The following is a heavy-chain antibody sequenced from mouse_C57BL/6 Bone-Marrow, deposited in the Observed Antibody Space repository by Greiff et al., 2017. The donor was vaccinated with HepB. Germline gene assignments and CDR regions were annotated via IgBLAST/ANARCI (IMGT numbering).Heavy chain of an antibody. J-gene: IGHJ1*03. V-gene: IGHV5-17*01. D-gene: IGHD1-1*01. CDR2: ISSGSSTI. CDR3: ARILRYPGKDV. Sequence: EVKLVESGGGLVKPGGSLKLSCAASGFTFSDYGMHWVRQAPEKGLEWVAYISSGSSTIYYADTVKGRFTISRDNAKNTLFLQMTSLRSEDTAMYYCARILRYPGKDVWGTGTTVTVSS. CDR1: GFTFSDYG.